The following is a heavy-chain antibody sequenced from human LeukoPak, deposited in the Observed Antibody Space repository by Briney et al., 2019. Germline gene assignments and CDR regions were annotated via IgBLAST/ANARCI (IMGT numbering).Heavy chain of an antibody. D-gene: IGHD5-12*01. V-gene: IGHV3-23*01. CDR1: GFTFSSYA. CDR2: ICGSGGST. CDR3: AKVATVATFLYYFDY. Sequence: GGSLRLSCAASGFTFSSYAMSWVRQAPGKGLEWVSTICGSGGSTYYADSVKGRFTISRDNSKNTLYLQMNSLRAEDTAVYYCAKVATVATFLYYFDYWGQGVLVTVSS. J-gene: IGHJ4*02.